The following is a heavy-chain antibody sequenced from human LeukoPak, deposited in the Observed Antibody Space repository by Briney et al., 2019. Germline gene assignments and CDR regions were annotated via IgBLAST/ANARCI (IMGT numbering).Heavy chain of an antibody. CDR2: INHSGST. V-gene: IGHV4-34*01. J-gene: IGHJ6*04. Sequence: PSETLSLTCAVYGGSFSGYYWSWIRQPPGKGLEWFGEINHSGSTNYNPSLKSRVTISVDTSKNQFSLKLSSVTAADTAVYYCARKLTYYYGSGSYYKALDVWGKGTTVTVSS. D-gene: IGHD3-10*01. CDR1: GGSFSGYY. CDR3: ARKLTYYYGSGSYYKALDV.